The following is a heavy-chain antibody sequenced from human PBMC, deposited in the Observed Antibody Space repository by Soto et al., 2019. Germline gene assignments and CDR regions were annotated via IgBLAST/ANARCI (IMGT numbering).Heavy chain of an antibody. CDR2: IKQDGSEI. J-gene: IGHJ4*02. Sequence: GGSLRLSCAASGFTFSSYWMSWVRQAPGKGLEWVANIKQDGSEIYYVDSVKGRFTISRDNAKSSLYLQMTSLRAEDTAVYHCAKSLSAIPGDSWGQGTLVTVSS. CDR3: AKSLSAIPGDS. CDR1: GFTFSSYW. V-gene: IGHV3-7*03. D-gene: IGHD2-2*01.